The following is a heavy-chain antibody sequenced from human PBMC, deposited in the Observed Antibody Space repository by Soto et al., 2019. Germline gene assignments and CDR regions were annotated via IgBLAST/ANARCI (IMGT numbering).Heavy chain of an antibody. CDR1: GFTFSSYA. CDR2: ISYDGSNK. V-gene: IGHV3-30-3*01. J-gene: IGHJ4*02. Sequence: PGGSLRLSCAASGFTFSSYAMHWVRQAPGKGLEWVAVISYDGSNKYYADSVKGRFTISRDISKNTLYLQMNSLRAEDTAVYHCARVGDAIAAVAGYFDCWGQGTLVTVSS. CDR3: ARVGDAIAAVAGYFDC. D-gene: IGHD6-19*01.